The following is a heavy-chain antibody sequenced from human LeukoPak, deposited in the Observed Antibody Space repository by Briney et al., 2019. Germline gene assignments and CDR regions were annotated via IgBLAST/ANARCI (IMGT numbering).Heavy chain of an antibody. D-gene: IGHD4/OR15-4a*01. CDR2: INPSGGST. J-gene: IGHJ4*02. Sequence: GASVKVSCKASGYTFTSYYMHWVRQAPGQGLEWMGIINPSGGSTSYAQKFQGGVTMTRDTSTSTVYMELSSLRSEDTAVYYCARVPYGAHFDYWGQGTLVTVSS. CDR3: ARVPYGAHFDY. V-gene: IGHV1-46*01. CDR1: GYTFTSYY.